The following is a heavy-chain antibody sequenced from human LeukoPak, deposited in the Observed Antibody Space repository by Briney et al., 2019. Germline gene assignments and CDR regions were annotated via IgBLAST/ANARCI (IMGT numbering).Heavy chain of an antibody. CDR2: IIPIFGTA. Sequence: SVKVSCKASGGTFSSYAISWVRQAPGQGLEWMGGIIPIFGTANYAQKFQGRVTITADESTSTAYMELSSLRSEDTAVYYCARSPGYCSSTSCYGPSPYYMDVWGKGTTVTVSS. CDR3: ARSPGYCSSTSCYGPSPYYMDV. J-gene: IGHJ6*03. V-gene: IGHV1-69*13. D-gene: IGHD2-2*01. CDR1: GGTFSSYA.